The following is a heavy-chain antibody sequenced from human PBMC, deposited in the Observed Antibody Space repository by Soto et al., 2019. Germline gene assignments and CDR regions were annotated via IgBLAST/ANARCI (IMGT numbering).Heavy chain of an antibody. D-gene: IGHD3-3*01. V-gene: IGHV1-24*01. J-gene: IGHJ2*01. CDR1: GYTLTELS. CDR3: ATDTPYDFWSGYPRGYFDL. Sequence: QVPLVQSGAEVKKPGASVKVSCKVSGYTLTELSMHWVRQAPGKGLEWMGGFDPEDGETIYAQKFQGRVTMTEDTSTDTAYMELSSLRSEDTAVYYCATDTPYDFWSGYPRGYFDLWGRGTLVTVSS. CDR2: FDPEDGET.